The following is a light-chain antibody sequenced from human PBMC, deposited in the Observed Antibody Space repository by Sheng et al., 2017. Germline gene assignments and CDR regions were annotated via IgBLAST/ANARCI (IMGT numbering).Light chain of an antibody. CDR2: EVT. V-gene: IGLV2-23*02. CDR1: SSDVGSFDL. J-gene: IGLJ1*01. CDR3: QSYDSGLSASV. Sequence: QSALTQPASVSGSAGQSITISCTGTSSDVGSFDLVSWYQQHPGKAPKLVIYEVTKRPSGVSNRFSGSKSGNTASLRISGLQAEDEADYYCQSYDSGLSASVFGTGTRVTVL.